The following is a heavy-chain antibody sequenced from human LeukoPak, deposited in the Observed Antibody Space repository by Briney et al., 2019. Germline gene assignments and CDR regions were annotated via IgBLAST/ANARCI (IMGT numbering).Heavy chain of an antibody. CDR3: ARDTYGDYAGFFDY. J-gene: IGHJ4*02. CDR2: IIPIFGTA. Sequence: ASVKVSCKASGGTFSSYAISWVRQAPDQGLEWMGGIIPIFGTANYAQKFQGRVTITTDESTSTAYMELSSLRSEDTAVYYCARDTYGDYAGFFDYWGQGTLVTVSS. D-gene: IGHD4-17*01. V-gene: IGHV1-69*05. CDR1: GGTFSSYA.